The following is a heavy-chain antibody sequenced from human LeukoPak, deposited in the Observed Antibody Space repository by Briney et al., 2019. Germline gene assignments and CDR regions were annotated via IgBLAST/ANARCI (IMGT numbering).Heavy chain of an antibody. CDR2: ISSSSSYI. J-gene: IGHJ4*02. Sequence: GGSLRLSCAASGFTFSSYSMNWVRLAPGKGLEWVSSISSSSSYIYYADSVKGRFTISRDNAKNSLYLQMNSLRAEDTAVYYCAREIVDAGVTTFHFDYWGQGTLVTVSS. D-gene: IGHD4-17*01. CDR3: AREIVDAGVTTFHFDY. CDR1: GFTFSSYS. V-gene: IGHV3-21*01.